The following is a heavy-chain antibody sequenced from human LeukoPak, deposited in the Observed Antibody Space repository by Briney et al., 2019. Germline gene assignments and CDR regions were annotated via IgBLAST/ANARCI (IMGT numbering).Heavy chain of an antibody. D-gene: IGHD6-6*01. V-gene: IGHV4-39*07. Sequence: SETLSLTCTVSGGSTSSTSDYWGWIRQPPGKGLEWIGSMYYRGTTYYNPSLKSRVTISVDTSKNQFFLRLSSVTAADTAVYYCARGSDEYSGSGGEFDYWGQGTLVTVSS. CDR1: GGSTSSTSDY. J-gene: IGHJ4*02. CDR2: MYYRGTT. CDR3: ARGSDEYSGSGGEFDY.